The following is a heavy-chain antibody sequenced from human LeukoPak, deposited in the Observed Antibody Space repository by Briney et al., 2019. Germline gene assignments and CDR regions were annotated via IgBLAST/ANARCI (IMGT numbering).Heavy chain of an antibody. V-gene: IGHV4-34*01. CDR2: INHSGST. CDR1: GGSFSDDY. J-gene: IGHJ4*02. CDR3: ARQTGSGLFILP. D-gene: IGHD3/OR15-3a*01. Sequence: SETLSLTCAVYGGSFSDDYWSCIRQPPGKGLEWIGEINHSGSTNYNPSLKSRVTISVDTSKNQFSVKLSSVTAADTAVYYCARQTGSGLFILPGGQGTLVTVSS.